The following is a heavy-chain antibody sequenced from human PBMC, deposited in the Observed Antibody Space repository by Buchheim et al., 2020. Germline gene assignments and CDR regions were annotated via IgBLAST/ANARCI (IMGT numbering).Heavy chain of an antibody. Sequence: EVQLLESGGGSVQPGGSLRLSCAASGFTFTNYAMSWGRQAPGKGLEWVSGFSDRGGSTYYADSVKGRFTISRENSKNMLYLQMNSLRADDTAIYYCAKGPYGDNARLSRYFDYWGQGTL. D-gene: IGHD4-17*01. CDR1: GFTFTNYA. CDR2: FSDRGGST. V-gene: IGHV3-23*01. J-gene: IGHJ4*02. CDR3: AKGPYGDNARLSRYFDY.